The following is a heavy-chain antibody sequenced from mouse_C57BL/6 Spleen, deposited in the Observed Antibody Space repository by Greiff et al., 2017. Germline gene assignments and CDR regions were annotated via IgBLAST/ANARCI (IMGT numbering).Heavy chain of an antibody. D-gene: IGHD2-12*01. J-gene: IGHJ3*01. Sequence: QVKLLQPGTELVKPGASLKLSCKASGFTFTSYWLHWVQQTPGKGLEWFGNINPSNGGTNYREKFKSKATLTVDKSPSTAYMQHSSLTYEDSAVYYCARFRGCYLAYWGQGTMVTVSA. CDR2: INPSNGGT. CDR1: GFTFTSYW. V-gene: IGHV1-53*01. CDR3: ARFRGCYLAY.